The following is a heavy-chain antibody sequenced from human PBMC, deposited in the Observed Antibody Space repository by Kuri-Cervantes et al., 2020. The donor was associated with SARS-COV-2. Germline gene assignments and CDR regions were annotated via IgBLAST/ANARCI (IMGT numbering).Heavy chain of an antibody. J-gene: IGHJ6*02. CDR2: IYYSGST. D-gene: IGHD3-3*01. Sequence: SETLSLTCTVSGGSISSYYRSWIRQPPGKGLEWIGYIYYSGSTNYNPSLKSRVTISVDTSKNQFSLKLSSVTAADTAVYYCARDYDFSQGYGMDVWGQGTTVTVSS. CDR1: GGSISSYY. CDR3: ARDYDFSQGYGMDV. V-gene: IGHV4-59*01.